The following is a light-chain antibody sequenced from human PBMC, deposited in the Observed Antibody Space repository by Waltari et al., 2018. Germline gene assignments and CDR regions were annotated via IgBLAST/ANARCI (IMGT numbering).Light chain of an antibody. J-gene: IGLJ3*02. CDR2: EVS. V-gene: IGLV2-14*01. CDR1: SSDVGGYNH. CDR3: TSYTSISTRV. Sequence: QSALTQPASVSGSPGQSITISCTGTSSDVGGYNHVSWYQQLPGTTPKLIISEVSNRPSGVSDRFSGSKSGNTASLTISGLQAEDEADYYCTSYTSISTRVFGGGTKLTVL.